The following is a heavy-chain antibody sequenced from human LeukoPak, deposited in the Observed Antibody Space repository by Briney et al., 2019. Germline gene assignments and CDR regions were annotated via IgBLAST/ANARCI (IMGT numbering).Heavy chain of an antibody. Sequence: ASVKVSCKAFGYTFTSYGISWVRQAPGQGLEWMGWISAYNGNTNYAQKLQGRVTMTTDTSTSTAYMELRSLRSDDTAVYYCARDRQGGYFDWFPYYYFDYWGQGTLVTVSS. J-gene: IGHJ4*02. CDR1: GYTFTSYG. CDR3: ARDRQGGYFDWFPYYYFDY. CDR2: ISAYNGNT. D-gene: IGHD3-9*01. V-gene: IGHV1-18*01.